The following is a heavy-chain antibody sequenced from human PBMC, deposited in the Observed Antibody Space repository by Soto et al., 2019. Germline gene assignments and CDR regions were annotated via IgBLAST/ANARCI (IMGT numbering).Heavy chain of an antibody. CDR3: AREEVAYFGSGSHNWFDP. V-gene: IGHV4-31*03. Sequence: SETLSLTCTVSGGSVSVGDHYWSWIRQFPGRGLEWIGYISYSGNTYYNPSLKGRVTLSLDISKSQFSLKLASVTAADTAMYYCAREEVAYFGSGSHNWFDPWGQGTLVTVSS. CDR1: GGSVSVGDHY. D-gene: IGHD3-10*01. CDR2: ISYSGNT. J-gene: IGHJ5*02.